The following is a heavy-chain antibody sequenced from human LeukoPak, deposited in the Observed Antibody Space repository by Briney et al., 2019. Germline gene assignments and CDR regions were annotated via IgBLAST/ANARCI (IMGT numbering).Heavy chain of an antibody. Sequence: PSETLSLTCTVSTGSISGHYWSWIRQPPGKGLEWIGYLYYSGSTNYNPSLKSRATISVDTYMNQYSLKLSSVTAADTAVYYCPRLHADTSLTPYYYYIYVWGKGTTVTVSS. V-gene: IGHV4-59*08. CDR3: PRLHADTSLTPYYYYIYV. CDR2: LYYSGST. D-gene: IGHD5-18*01. CDR1: TGSISGHY. J-gene: IGHJ6*03.